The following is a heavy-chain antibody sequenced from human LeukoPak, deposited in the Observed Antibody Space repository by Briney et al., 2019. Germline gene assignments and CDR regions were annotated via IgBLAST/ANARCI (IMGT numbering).Heavy chain of an antibody. J-gene: IGHJ6*03. Sequence: PSETLSLTCAVDGGSFSGYYCSWIRQPPGKGLGWIGEINHIGSTNYNPSLKSRVTISVDTSKNQFSLKLSSVTAADTAVYYCASSSYYDFWSGYPYSYYMDVWGKGTTVTVSS. D-gene: IGHD3-3*01. CDR2: INHIGST. V-gene: IGHV4-34*01. CDR1: GGSFSGYY. CDR3: ASSSYYDFWSGYPYSYYMDV.